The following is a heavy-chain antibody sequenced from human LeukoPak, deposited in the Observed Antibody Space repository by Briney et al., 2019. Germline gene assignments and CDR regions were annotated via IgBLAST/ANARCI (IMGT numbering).Heavy chain of an antibody. Sequence: ASGKVSCKASGYTFTSYDINWVRQATGQGLEWMGWMNPNSGNTGYAQKFQGRVTMTRNTSISTAYMELSSLRSEDTAVYYCARGAPYQLLYYYYYMDVWGKGTTVTVSS. D-gene: IGHD2-2*01. V-gene: IGHV1-8*01. CDR1: GYTFTSYD. J-gene: IGHJ6*03. CDR3: ARGAPYQLLYYYYYMDV. CDR2: MNPNSGNT.